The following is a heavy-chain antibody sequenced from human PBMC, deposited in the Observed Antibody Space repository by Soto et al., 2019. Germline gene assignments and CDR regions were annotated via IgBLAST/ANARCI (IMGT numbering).Heavy chain of an antibody. CDR3: TGEVASGY. CDR1: GFTVSTYG. CDR2: ISRDGGTK. D-gene: IGHD2-8*02. Sequence: QVQLVESGGGVVQPGRSLRLSCAVSGFTVSTYGMHWVRQAPGKGLEWVAVISRDGGTKYYADSVKGRFTISRDNSRNTLFLEINSLRGDDMAVDYCTGEVASGYWGQGTLVTVSS. V-gene: IGHV3-30*03. J-gene: IGHJ4*02.